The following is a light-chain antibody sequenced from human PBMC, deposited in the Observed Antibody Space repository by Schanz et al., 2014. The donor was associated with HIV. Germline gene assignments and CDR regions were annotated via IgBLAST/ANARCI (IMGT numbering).Light chain of an antibody. CDR3: AAWDDSLSGYV. J-gene: IGLJ1*01. CDR1: NSNIGTNY. Sequence: QSVLTQPPSASGTPGQSIRISCSGGNSNIGTNYVFWYQQLPGMAPKLLIYRDKQRPSGVPGRFSASKSGTSASLAISGLRSEDEADYHCAAWDDSLSGYVFGTGTKLTVL. CDR2: RDK. V-gene: IGLV1-47*01.